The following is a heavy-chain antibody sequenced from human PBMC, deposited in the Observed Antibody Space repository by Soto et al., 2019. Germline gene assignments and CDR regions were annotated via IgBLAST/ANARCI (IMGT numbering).Heavy chain of an antibody. J-gene: IGHJ6*02. V-gene: IGHV3-7*01. CDR1: GFTFSDSW. CDR2: INQDGSGK. D-gene: IGHD3-16*01. Sequence: GWSLRLSCAASGFTFSDSWMDWARQVPGKGPEWGANINQDGSGKDYVDSVNGRFTISRDNAKNSLYLQMNSLRAEDTAVYYCASLGRHGWGEGTKVTVS. CDR3: ASLGRHG.